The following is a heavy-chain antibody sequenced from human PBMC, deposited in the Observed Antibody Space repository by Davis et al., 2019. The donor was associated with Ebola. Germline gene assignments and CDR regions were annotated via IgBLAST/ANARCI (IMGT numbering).Heavy chain of an antibody. V-gene: IGHV1-3*01. CDR3: ARVWNGYYYYGMDV. CDR2: INAGNGNT. D-gene: IGHD1-1*01. J-gene: IGHJ6*02. Sequence: AASVKVSCKASGYIFTSYAIHWVRQAPGQRLEWMGWINAGNGNTKYSQKFQGRVTITRDTSASTAYMELSSLRSEDTAVYYCARVWNGYYYYGMDVWGQGTTVTVSS. CDR1: GYIFTSYA.